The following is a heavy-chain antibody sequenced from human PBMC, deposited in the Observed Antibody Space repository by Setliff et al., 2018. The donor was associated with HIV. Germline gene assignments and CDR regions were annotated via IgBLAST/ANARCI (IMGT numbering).Heavy chain of an antibody. J-gene: IGHJ4*02. Sequence: SETLSLTCAAYGGSLSGYYWSWIRQTPGKGLEWIGEINHSGSTNYNPSLRSRVSISVDTSKNQFSLRLSSVTAADTAVYYCARDPSSSGWSEGLYYFDSWGRGTLVTVSS. CDR1: GGSLSGYY. CDR2: INHSGST. V-gene: IGHV4-34*01. D-gene: IGHD6-19*01. CDR3: ARDPSSSGWSEGLYYFDS.